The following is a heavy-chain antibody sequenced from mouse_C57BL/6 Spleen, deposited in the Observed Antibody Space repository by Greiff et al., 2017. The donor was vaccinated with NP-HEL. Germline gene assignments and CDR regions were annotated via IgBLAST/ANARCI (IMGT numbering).Heavy chain of an antibody. D-gene: IGHD2-4*01. Sequence: QVQLQQPGAELVKPGASVKLSCKASGYTFTSYWMHWVKQRPGQGLEWIGIIHPNSGSTNYNEKFKSKATLTVDKSSSTAYMQLSSLTSEDSAVYYCARNYDYDGRDYYAMDYWGQGTSVTVSS. CDR1: GYTFTSYW. CDR3: ARNYDYDGRDYYAMDY. CDR2: IHPNSGST. J-gene: IGHJ4*01. V-gene: IGHV1-64*01.